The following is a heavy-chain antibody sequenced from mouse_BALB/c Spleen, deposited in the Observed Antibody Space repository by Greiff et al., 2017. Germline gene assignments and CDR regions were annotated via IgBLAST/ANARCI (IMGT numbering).Heavy chain of an antibody. J-gene: IGHJ1*01. D-gene: IGHD1-1*01. V-gene: IGHV5-6-5*01. CDR3: ARFHYYGSPWYFDV. CDR1: GFTFSSYA. Sequence: EVKVVESGGGLVKPGGSLKLSCAASGFTFSSYAMSWVRQTPEQRLEWVASISSGGSTYYPDSVKGRFTISRDNARNILYLQMSSLRSEDTAMYYCARFHYYGSPWYFDVWGAGTTVTVSS. CDR2: ISSGGST.